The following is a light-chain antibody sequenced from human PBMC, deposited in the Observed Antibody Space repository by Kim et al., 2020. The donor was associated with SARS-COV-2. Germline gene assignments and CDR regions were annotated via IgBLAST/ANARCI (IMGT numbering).Light chain of an antibody. V-gene: IGLV4-69*01. CDR1: SGHSSYA. J-gene: IGLJ3*02. CDR3: QAWDTGIRV. Sequence: QPVLTQSPSASASLGASVQLTCILSSGHSSYAIAWHQQQPGKGPRFLMKVNRDGSHVKGDGIPDRFSGSTSGAERYFTISSLHPEDEADYYCQAWDTGIRVFGGGTKLTVL. CDR2: VNRDGSH.